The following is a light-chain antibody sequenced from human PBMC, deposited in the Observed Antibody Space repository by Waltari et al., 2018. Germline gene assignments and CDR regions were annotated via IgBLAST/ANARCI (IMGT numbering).Light chain of an antibody. CDR3: SSFTRSSTWV. Sequence: QSALTQPASVSGSPGQSITISCTGTSSDIGYYNYVSWYQQPPGKAPKLIMSEVTNRPSGVSKRFSGSKSGNTASLTISGLQAEDECDYYCSSFTRSSTWVFGGGTKLTVL. CDR1: SSDIGYYNY. CDR2: EVT. J-gene: IGLJ3*02. V-gene: IGLV2-14*01.